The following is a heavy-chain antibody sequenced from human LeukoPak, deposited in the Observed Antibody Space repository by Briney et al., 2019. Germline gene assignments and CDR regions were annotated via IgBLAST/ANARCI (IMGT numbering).Heavy chain of an antibody. CDR1: GYTLTELS. CDR3: ALGIYGDYEGYYYYGMDV. Sequence: GASVKVSCKVSGYTLTELSMHWVRQAPGKGLEWMGGFDPEDGETIYAQKFQGRVTMTEDTSTDTAYMELSSLRSEDTAVCYCALGIYGDYEGYYYYGMDVWGQGTTVTVSS. D-gene: IGHD4-17*01. J-gene: IGHJ6*02. V-gene: IGHV1-24*01. CDR2: FDPEDGET.